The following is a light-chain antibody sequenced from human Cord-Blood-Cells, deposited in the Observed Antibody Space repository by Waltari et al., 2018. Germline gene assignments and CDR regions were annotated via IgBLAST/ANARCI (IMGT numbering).Light chain of an antibody. CDR3: SSYTSSSTLV. V-gene: IGLV2-14*01. CDR2: DIS. J-gene: IGLJ1*01. Sequence: QSALTQPASVSASPGQSITIPCTGTSSDVGGYNSVAWYQQHPGKAPKLMIYDISNRPSGLFNRFAGSKSGNTASLTISGLQAEDEADYYCSSYTSSSTLVFGTGTKVTVL. CDR1: SSDVGGYNS.